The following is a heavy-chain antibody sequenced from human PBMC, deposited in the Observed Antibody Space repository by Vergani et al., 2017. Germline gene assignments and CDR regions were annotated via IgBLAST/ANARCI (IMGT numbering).Heavy chain of an antibody. J-gene: IGHJ6*02. CDR1: GFTFSSYG. Sequence: QVQLVESGGGVVQPGRSLRLSCAASGFTFSSYGMHWVRQAPGKGLEWVAVIWYDGSNKYYADSVKGRFTISRDNSKNTLYLQMNSLRAEDTAVYYCSRYGSSTSCQRYYYYGMDVWGQGTTVTVSS. CDR3: SRYGSSTSCQRYYYYGMDV. V-gene: IGHV3-33*01. CDR2: IWYDGSNK. D-gene: IGHD2-2*01.